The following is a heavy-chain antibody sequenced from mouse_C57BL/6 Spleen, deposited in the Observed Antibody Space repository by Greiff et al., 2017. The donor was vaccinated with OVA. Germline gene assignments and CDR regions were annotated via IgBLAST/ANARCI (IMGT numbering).Heavy chain of an antibody. CDR2: ISSGGSYT. J-gene: IGHJ2*01. CDR3: ARQTTALFDY. CDR1: GFTFSSYG. D-gene: IGHD1-2*01. Sequence: EVHLVESGGDLVKPGGSLKLSCAASGFTFSSYGMSWVRQTPDKRLEWVATISSGGSYTYYPDSVKGRFTISRDNAKNTLYLQMSSLKSEDTAMYYCARQTTALFDYWGQGTTLTVSS. V-gene: IGHV5-6*01.